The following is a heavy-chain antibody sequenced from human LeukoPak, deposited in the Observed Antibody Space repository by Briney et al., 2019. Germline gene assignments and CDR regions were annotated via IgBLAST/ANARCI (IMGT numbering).Heavy chain of an antibody. CDR2: INAGNGNT. V-gene: IGHV1-3*01. J-gene: IGHJ4*02. Sequence: VASVKVSCKASGYTFTIYAMHWVRQAPGQRLEWMGWINAGNGNTKYSQKFQGRVTITRDTSASTAYMELSSLRSEDTAVYYCARIGSSWYLGFDYWGQGTLVTVSS. D-gene: IGHD6-13*01. CDR3: ARIGSSWYLGFDY. CDR1: GYTFTIYA.